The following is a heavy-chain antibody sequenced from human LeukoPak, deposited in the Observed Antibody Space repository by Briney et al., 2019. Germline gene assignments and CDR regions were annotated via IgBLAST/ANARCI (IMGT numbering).Heavy chain of an antibody. CDR3: ARLGSGYCSSTSCYRGWFDP. CDR1: GYSFNTYY. V-gene: IGHV5-51*01. Sequence: GESLKISCKASGYSFNTYYIAWVRQMPGKGLEWMGIIYPGDSETRYSPSFQGQVTISADKSISTAYLQWSSLKASDTAMYYCARLGSGYCSSTSCYRGWFDPWGQGTLVTVSS. CDR2: IYPGDSET. D-gene: IGHD2-2*03. J-gene: IGHJ5*02.